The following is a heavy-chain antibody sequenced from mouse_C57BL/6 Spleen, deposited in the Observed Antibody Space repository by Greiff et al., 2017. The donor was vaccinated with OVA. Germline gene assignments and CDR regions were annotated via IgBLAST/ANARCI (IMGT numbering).Heavy chain of an antibody. CDR3: ARDGTVVATGDFDY. J-gene: IGHJ2*01. Sequence: VQLQESGAELVKPGASVKISCKASGYAFSSYWMNWVKQRPGKGLEWIGQIYPGDGDTNYNGKFKGKATLTADKSSSTAYMQLSSLTSEDSAVYFCARDGTVVATGDFDYWGQGTTLTVSS. CDR2: IYPGDGDT. CDR1: GYAFSSYW. V-gene: IGHV1-80*01. D-gene: IGHD1-1*01.